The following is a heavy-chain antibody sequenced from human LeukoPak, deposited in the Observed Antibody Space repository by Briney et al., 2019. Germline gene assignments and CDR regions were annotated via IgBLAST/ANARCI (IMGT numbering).Heavy chain of an antibody. V-gene: IGHV3-30*18. CDR1: GFTFSSYG. Sequence: GGSLRLSCAASGFTFSSYGMHWVRQAPGKGLEWVAVISYDGSNKYYADSVKGRFTISRDNSKNTLYLQMNSLRAEDTAVYYCAKGPGSWNYALYYFDYWGQGTLVTVSS. D-gene: IGHD1-7*01. CDR2: ISYDGSNK. CDR3: AKGPGSWNYALYYFDY. J-gene: IGHJ4*02.